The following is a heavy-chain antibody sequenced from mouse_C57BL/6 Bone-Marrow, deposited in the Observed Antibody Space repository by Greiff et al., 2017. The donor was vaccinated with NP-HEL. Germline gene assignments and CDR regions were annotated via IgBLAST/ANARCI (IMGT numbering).Heavy chain of an antibody. CDR2: IYPGDGDT. Sequence: QVQLQQSGPELVKPGASVKISCKASGYAFSSSWMNWVKQRPGKGLEWIGRIYPGDGDTNYNGKFKGKATLTADKSSSTAYMQLSSLTSEDSAVYFCARWDDYGEGFDYWGQGTTLTVSS. CDR3: ARWDDYGEGFDY. V-gene: IGHV1-82*01. D-gene: IGHD2-4*01. CDR1: GYAFSSSW. J-gene: IGHJ2*01.